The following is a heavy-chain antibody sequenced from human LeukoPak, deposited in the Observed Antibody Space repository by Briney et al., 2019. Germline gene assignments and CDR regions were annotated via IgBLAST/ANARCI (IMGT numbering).Heavy chain of an antibody. CDR2: IWYDGSNK. Sequence: GGSLRLSCAASGFTFSSYGMHWVRQAPGKGLEWVAVIWYDGSNKYYAGSVKGRFTISRDNSKNTLYLQMNSLRAEDTAVYYCARAYGDYVPYFDYWGQGTLVTVSS. CDR3: ARAYGDYVPYFDY. J-gene: IGHJ4*02. D-gene: IGHD4-17*01. V-gene: IGHV3-33*01. CDR1: GFTFSSYG.